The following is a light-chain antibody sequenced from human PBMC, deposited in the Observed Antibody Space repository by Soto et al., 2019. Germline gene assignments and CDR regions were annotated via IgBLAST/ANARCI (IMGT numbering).Light chain of an antibody. CDR3: QQSYSTPWT. J-gene: IGKJ1*01. V-gene: IGKV1-39*01. CDR2: AAF. Sequence: DIQMTQSPSSLSASVGDRVTITCRASQSISSYLNWYQQKPGKAPKLLIYAAFSLQSGVPSRFSGSGSGTDFTLTISSLQPEDFPTYYCQQSYSTPWTFGQGTKVEIK. CDR1: QSISSY.